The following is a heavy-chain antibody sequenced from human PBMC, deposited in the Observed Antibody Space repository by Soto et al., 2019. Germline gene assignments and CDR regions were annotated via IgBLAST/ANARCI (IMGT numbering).Heavy chain of an antibody. CDR2: ISAYNGNT. J-gene: IGHJ5*02. CDR3: ARGGHYYDSSGYYRSDWFDP. V-gene: IGHV1-18*01. Sequence: ASVKVSCKASGYTFTSYGINWVRQAPGQGLEWMGWISAYNGNTNYAQKLQGRVTMTTDTSTSTAYMELRSLRSDDTAVYYCARGGHYYDSSGYYRSDWFDPWGQGTLVTVSS. D-gene: IGHD3-22*01. CDR1: GYTFTSYG.